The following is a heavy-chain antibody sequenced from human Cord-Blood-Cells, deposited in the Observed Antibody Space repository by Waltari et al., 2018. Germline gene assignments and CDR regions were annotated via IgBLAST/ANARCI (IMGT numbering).Heavy chain of an antibody. J-gene: IGHJ3*02. Sequence: QVQLQQWGAGLLTPSETLSLTCAVSGGSFSGYYWSWIRQPPGKGLEWIGEINHSGSTNYNPSLKSRVTISVDTSKNQFSLKLSSVTAADTAVYYCARRARGSGSYYAFDIWGQGTMVTVSS. V-gene: IGHV4-34*01. CDR1: GGSFSGYY. CDR3: ARRARGSGSYYAFDI. D-gene: IGHD3-10*01. CDR2: INHSGST.